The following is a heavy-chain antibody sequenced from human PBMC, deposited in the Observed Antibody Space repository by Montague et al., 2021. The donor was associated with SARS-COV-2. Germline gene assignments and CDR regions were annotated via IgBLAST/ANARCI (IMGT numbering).Heavy chain of an antibody. J-gene: IGHJ6*03. CDR1: GRSFSGYY. CDR2: INHSGSA. V-gene: IGHV4-34*01. Sequence: SETLSLTCAVYGRSFSGYYWNWIRQPPGKGLEWIGEINHSGSANYNPSLKRRVTISVDMSKNQFSLKLNSVTAADTAVYYCARLGEGVVPAPILGVGPYYSYCYMDVWGKGATVTVSS. D-gene: IGHD2-2*02. CDR3: ARLGEGVVPAPILGVGPYYSYCYMDV.